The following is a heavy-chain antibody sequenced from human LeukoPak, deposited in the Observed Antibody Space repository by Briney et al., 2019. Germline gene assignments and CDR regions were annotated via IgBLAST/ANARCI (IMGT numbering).Heavy chain of an antibody. D-gene: IGHD2-21*02. CDR2: INYNGNT. Sequence: SETLSLTCTVSGDSINFGNSISSYYWIWIRQPPGKGLEFIGYINYNGNTNYNPSLKSRVTISVDTSKNQFSLKLSSVTAADTAVYYCARAYCGGDCSFQGWFDPWGQGTLVTVSS. J-gene: IGHJ5*02. CDR3: ARAYCGGDCSFQGWFDP. CDR1: GDSINFGNSISSYY. V-gene: IGHV4-61*01.